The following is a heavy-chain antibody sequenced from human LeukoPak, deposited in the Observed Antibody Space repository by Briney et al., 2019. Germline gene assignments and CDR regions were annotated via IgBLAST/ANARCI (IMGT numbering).Heavy chain of an antibody. CDR3: VNMVSDSGVEGK. J-gene: IGHJ4*02. Sequence: GGSLRLSCAPSGFTFSRHGMHWVRQAPGKGLEWVSSISSSSSYIYYADSVKGRFTISRDDAINTVYLQMNSLRDEDTAIYYCVNMVSDSGVEGKWGQGTLVTVSS. V-gene: IGHV3-21*01. CDR1: GFTFSRHG. D-gene: IGHD3-10*01. CDR2: ISSSSSYI.